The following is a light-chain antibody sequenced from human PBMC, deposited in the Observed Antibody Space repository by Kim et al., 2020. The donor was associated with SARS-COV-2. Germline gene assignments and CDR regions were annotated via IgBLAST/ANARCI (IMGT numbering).Light chain of an antibody. CDR2: EVS. J-gene: IGLJ3*02. V-gene: IGLV2-18*02. CDR3: SSYTTGTWV. CDR1: SSDVGSYNR. Sequence: PGQSVTISCTGTSSDVGSYNRLSWYQQPPGSVPKLIIYEVSNRPSGVPDRFSGSKSGNTASLTISGLQAEDEADYYCSSYTTGTWVFGGGTQLTVL.